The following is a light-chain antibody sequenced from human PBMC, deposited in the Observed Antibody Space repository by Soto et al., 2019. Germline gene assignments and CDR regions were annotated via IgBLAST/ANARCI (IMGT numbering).Light chain of an antibody. CDR1: SSDVGAYKF. J-gene: IGLJ2*01. V-gene: IGLV2-14*03. CDR2: EAS. CDR3: SSRTTNTTVV. Sequence: QSVLTQPASVSGSPGQSLTISCTGSSSDVGAYKFVSWFQQHPGKAPKLIIYEASYRPSGVSNRFSGSKSGSTASLSISGLRAEDEADYYCSSRTTNTTVVFGGGTKLTVL.